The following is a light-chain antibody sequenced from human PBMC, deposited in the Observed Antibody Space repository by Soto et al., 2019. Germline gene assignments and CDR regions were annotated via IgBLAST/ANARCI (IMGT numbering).Light chain of an antibody. CDR2: DAS. CDR3: QLYHMYSRT. CDR1: QSINSW. J-gene: IGKJ1*01. Sequence: DIHITRSPTNLSASVGDRVTVTCRASQSINSWLAWYQQKPGKAPKLLIYDASSLQSGVPSRFTGSGFGTEFTLTISSLQPDDFAPYYCQLYHMYSRTFGQGAKVDVK. V-gene: IGKV1-5*01.